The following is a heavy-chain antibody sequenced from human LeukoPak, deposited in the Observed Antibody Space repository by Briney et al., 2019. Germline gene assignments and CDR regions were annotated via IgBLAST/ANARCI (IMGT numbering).Heavy chain of an antibody. D-gene: IGHD6-13*01. CDR3: AKDAAGPEY. V-gene: IGHV3-23*01. J-gene: IGHJ4*02. Sequence: GGSLRLSCAASELTFRSYSMSWVRQAPGKGLYWVSGISASGSNTYYADSVKGRFTISRDNSKNTLYLQMNSLSTEDTAVYYCAKDAAGPEYWGQGTLVTVSS. CDR2: ISASGSNT. CDR1: ELTFRSYS.